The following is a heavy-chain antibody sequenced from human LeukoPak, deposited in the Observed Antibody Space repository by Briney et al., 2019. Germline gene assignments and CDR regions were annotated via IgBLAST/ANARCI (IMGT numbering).Heavy chain of an antibody. J-gene: IGHJ4*02. Sequence: SETLSLTCTVSGGSISSHYWGWIRQPPGKGLEWIGYLYGSGSSKANPSLESRVTLSADTSKNQFSLRLSSVTAADTAVYYCATIKRGDIFGYFDFWGQGILVAVSS. CDR2: LYGSGSS. CDR3: ATIKRGDIFGYFDF. CDR1: GGSISSHY. V-gene: IGHV4-59*11. D-gene: IGHD5-18*01.